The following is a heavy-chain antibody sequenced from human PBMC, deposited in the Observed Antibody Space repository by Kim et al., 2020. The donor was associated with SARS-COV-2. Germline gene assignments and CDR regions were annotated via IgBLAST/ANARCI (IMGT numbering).Heavy chain of an antibody. CDR2: IYYSGST. Sequence: SETLSLTCTVSGGSISSYYWSWIRQPPGKGLEWIGYIYYSGSTNYNPSLKSRVTISVDTSKNQFSLKLSSVTAADTAVYYCARVSVVRGSSPGYYYYMDVWGKGTTVTVSS. J-gene: IGHJ6*03. V-gene: IGHV4-59*01. CDR1: GGSISSYY. D-gene: IGHD3-10*01. CDR3: ARVSVVRGSSPGYYYYMDV.